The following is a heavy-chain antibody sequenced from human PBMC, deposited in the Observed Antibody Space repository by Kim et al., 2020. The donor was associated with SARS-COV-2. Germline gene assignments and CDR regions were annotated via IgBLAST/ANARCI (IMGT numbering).Heavy chain of an antibody. V-gene: IGHV4-39*01. CDR1: GGSISSSSYY. Sequence: SETLSLTCTVSGGSISSSSYYWGWIRQPPGKGLEWIGSIYYSGSTYYNPSLKSRVTISVDTSKNQFSLKLSSVTAADTAVYYCARQGYDFWSGYRGKNWFDPWGQGTLVTVSS. CDR3: ARQGYDFWSGYRGKNWFDP. J-gene: IGHJ5*02. D-gene: IGHD3-3*01. CDR2: IYYSGST.